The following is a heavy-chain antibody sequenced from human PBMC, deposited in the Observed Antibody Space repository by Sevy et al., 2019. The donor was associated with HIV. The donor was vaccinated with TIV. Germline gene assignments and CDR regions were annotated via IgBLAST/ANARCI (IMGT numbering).Heavy chain of an antibody. CDR1: GFTFSNAW. V-gene: IGHV3-15*01. D-gene: IGHD1-26*01. Sequence: GGSLRLSCVASGFTFSNAWMSWVRQTPGKVLEWVGRIKSKTDGGTRDFAAPVKGRFAIARDDSKNTLSLQMDSLKTEDTAVYYCTAGVGTSDFDYWGQGILVTVSS. CDR3: TAGVGTSDFDY. CDR2: IKSKTDGGTR. J-gene: IGHJ4*02.